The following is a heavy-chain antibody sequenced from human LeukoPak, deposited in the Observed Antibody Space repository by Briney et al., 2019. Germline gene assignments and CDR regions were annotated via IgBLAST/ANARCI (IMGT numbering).Heavy chain of an antibody. CDR3: AKVQRYSSSWYLDY. CDR2: ISGSGGST. V-gene: IGHV3-23*01. J-gene: IGHJ4*02. Sequence: GGSLRLSCAASGFTFSSYAMSWVRQAPGKGLEWDSAISGSGGSTYYADSAKGRFTISRDNSKNTLYLQMNSLRAEDTAVYYCAKVQRYSSSWYLDYWGQGTLVTVSS. D-gene: IGHD6-13*01. CDR1: GFTFSSYA.